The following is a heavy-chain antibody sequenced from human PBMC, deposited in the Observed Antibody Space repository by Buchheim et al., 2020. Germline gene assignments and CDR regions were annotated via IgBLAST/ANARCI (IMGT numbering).Heavy chain of an antibody. D-gene: IGHD2-2*01. CDR2: ISDSGENT. V-gene: IGHV3-23*01. CDR3: AKDLAMTGLDY. J-gene: IGHJ4*02. Sequence: EVQLLESGGGLVQPGGSLRLSCAASGFTFSDNAMSWVRQAPGKGLEWVSVISDSGENTYYADSVKGRLTISRDNSKNTLYLQMNSLRAEDTAVYYCAKDLAMTGLDYWGQGTL. CDR1: GFTFSDNA.